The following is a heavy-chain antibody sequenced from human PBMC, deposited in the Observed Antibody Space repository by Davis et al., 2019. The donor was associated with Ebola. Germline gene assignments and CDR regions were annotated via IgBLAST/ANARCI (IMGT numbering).Heavy chain of an antibody. D-gene: IGHD4-17*01. Sequence: SLKISCAASGFTLDDFAMHWVRQVPGKGLEWVSGFIWKSNKTGYADSVKGRFTISRDNSKNTLYLQMNSLRAEDTAVYYCAKCRSTVTTFDYWGQGTLVTVSS. V-gene: IGHV3-9*01. CDR3: AKCRSTVTTFDY. J-gene: IGHJ4*02. CDR1: GFTLDDFA. CDR2: FIWKSNKT.